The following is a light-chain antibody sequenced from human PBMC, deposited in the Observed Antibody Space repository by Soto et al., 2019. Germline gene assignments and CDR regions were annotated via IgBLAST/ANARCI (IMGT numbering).Light chain of an antibody. J-gene: IGLJ3*02. CDR1: SSNIGNNF. CDR3: GTWDISLSAWV. CDR2: DNN. Sequence: QSVLTQPPSVSAAPGQKVTISCSGSSSNIGNNFISWYQHLPGTAPKLLIYDNNKRSSGIPDRFSASKSGTSATLGITGLQTGDEADYYCGTWDISLSAWVFGGGTKVTVL. V-gene: IGLV1-51*01.